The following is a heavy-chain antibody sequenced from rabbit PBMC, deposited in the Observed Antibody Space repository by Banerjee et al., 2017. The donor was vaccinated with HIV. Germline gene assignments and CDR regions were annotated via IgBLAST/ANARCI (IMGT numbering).Heavy chain of an antibody. Sequence: QLEESGGGLVKPEGSLKLSCTVSGFTLSSYVMCWVRQAPGKGLEWIACIYAGTTDYASWVNGRFTISLDHAQNPVFLQMPSLTAADTATYFCARETAAYAGGTYPTGGNLWGPGTLVTVS. V-gene: IGHV1S7*01. CDR3: ARETAAYAGGTYPTGGNL. CDR1: GFTLSSYV. CDR2: IYAGTT. D-gene: IGHD8-1*01. J-gene: IGHJ4*01.